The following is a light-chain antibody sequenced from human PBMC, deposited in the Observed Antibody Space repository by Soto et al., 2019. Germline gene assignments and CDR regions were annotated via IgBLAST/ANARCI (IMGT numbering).Light chain of an antibody. CDR1: SSDVGDYKY. J-gene: IGLJ3*02. CDR3: CSYAGSYTFE. V-gene: IGLV2-11*01. Sequence: QSALTQPRSVSGSPGQSVTISCTGTSSDVGDYKYVSWYQQYPGKAPKLMIYDVSKRPSGVPDRFSGSKSGNRASLTISGLQAEDEADYYCCSYAGSYTFEFGGGTKLTVL. CDR2: DVS.